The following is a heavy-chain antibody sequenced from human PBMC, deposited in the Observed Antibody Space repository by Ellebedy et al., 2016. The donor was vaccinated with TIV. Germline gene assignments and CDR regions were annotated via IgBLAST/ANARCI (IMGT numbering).Heavy chain of an antibody. D-gene: IGHD4-17*01. V-gene: IGHV1-18*01. CDR3: ARAKLDYGDFDY. CDR1: GYTFTSYH. CDR2: ISGNNGST. Sequence: AASVKVSCKASGYTFTSYHICWVRQAPGQGLEWMGWISGNNGSTNYAQKFQGRVTMTTDTSTSTAYMELRSLRSDDTAVYYCARAKLDYGDFDYWGQGTLVTVSS. J-gene: IGHJ4*02.